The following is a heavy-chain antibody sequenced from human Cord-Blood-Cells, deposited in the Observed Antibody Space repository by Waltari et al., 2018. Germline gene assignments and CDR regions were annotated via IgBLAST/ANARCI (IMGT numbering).Heavy chain of an antibody. J-gene: IGHJ5*02. V-gene: IGHV1-8*03. D-gene: IGHD6-6*01. Sequence: QVQLVQSGAEVKKPGASVKVSCKASGYTCTSYDINWVRQATGQGLEWMGWRNPSSGNTGYAHKFPGRVTITRNASISTAYMELSSLRSADTALYYCARVGYGSSSNWFDPWGQGTLVTVSS. CDR3: ARVGYGSSSNWFDP. CDR2: RNPSSGNT. CDR1: GYTCTSYD.